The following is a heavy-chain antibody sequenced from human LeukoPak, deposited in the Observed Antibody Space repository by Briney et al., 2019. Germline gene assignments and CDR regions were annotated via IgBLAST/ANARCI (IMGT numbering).Heavy chain of an antibody. CDR3: AKDAWEVGATSEIDY. Sequence: QPGGSLRLSCAASGFTFSSYWMHWVRQAPGKGLVWVSRINSDGSSTSYADSVKGRFTISRDNAKNTLYLQMNSLRAEDTAVYYCAKDAWEVGATSEIDYRGQGTLVTVSS. CDR1: GFTFSSYW. CDR2: INSDGSST. J-gene: IGHJ4*02. V-gene: IGHV3-74*01. D-gene: IGHD1-26*01.